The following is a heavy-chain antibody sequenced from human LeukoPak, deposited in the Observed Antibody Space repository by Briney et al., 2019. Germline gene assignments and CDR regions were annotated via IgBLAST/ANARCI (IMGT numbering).Heavy chain of an antibody. V-gene: IGHV4-34*01. D-gene: IGHD2-2*01. CDR1: GVSFSGYY. CDR2: INHSGST. CDR3: ARVDCSSTSCPFDY. J-gene: IGHJ4*02. Sequence: PSETLSLTCAVYGVSFSGYYWSWIRQPPGKGLEWIGEINHSGSTNYNPSLKSRVTISVDTSKNQFSLKLSSVTAADTAVYYCARVDCSSTSCPFDYWGQGTLVTVSS.